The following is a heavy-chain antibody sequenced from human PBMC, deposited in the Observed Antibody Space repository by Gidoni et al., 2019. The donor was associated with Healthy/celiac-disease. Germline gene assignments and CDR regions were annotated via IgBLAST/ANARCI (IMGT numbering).Heavy chain of an antibody. J-gene: IGHJ5*02. CDR1: GFTFSSYA. CDR3: AKEPPGQQLFLGWFDP. V-gene: IGHV3-23*01. Sequence: EVQLLESGGGLVQPGGSLRLSCAASGFTFSSYAMGWVRQAPGKGLEWVSAISGSGGSTYYADSVKGRFTISRDNSKNTLYLQMNSLRAEDTAVYYCAKEPPGQQLFLGWFDPWGQGTLVTVSS. D-gene: IGHD6-13*01. CDR2: ISGSGGST.